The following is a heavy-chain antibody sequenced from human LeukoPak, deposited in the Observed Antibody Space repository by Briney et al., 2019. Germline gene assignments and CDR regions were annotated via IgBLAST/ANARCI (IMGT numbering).Heavy chain of an antibody. J-gene: IGHJ5*02. V-gene: IGHV1-2*02. D-gene: IGHD2-2*02. Sequence: ASVKVSCKASGYTFTGYYIHWVRQAPGQGLEWMGWINPNSGGTNYAQKFQGRVTMTRDTSISTGYMELSRLRSDDTAVYYCAKQYTYNWFDPWGREPWSPSPQ. CDR3: AKQYTYNWFDP. CDR1: GYTFTGYY. CDR2: INPNSGGT.